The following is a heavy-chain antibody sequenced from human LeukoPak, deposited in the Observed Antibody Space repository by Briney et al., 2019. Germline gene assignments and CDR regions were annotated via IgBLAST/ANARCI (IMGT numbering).Heavy chain of an antibody. CDR1: GFTASSNY. CDR2: IFSGGTT. Sequence: GGCLRLSCAASGFTASSNYMNWVRQAPGKGLEWVSVIFSGGTTYYADSVKGRFTISRDKSKNTLYLQMNSLRAEDTAVYYCARGGGLDVWGQGATVTVSS. CDR3: ARGGGLDV. J-gene: IGHJ6*02. D-gene: IGHD3-16*01. V-gene: IGHV3-53*01.